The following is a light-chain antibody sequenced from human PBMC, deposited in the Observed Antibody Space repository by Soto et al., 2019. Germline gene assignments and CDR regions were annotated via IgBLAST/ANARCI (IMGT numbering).Light chain of an antibody. CDR2: GAS. CDR1: QSVSSN. Sequence: EIVMTQSPATLSVSPGDGATLSCRASQSVSSNLAWYQQKPGQAPRLLIYGASTRPTGIPAGCSGSGSGTEFILTISSLQSEDFGVYYCQQYNNWPPITFGQGTRLEIK. CDR3: QQYNNWPPIT. V-gene: IGKV3-15*01. J-gene: IGKJ5*01.